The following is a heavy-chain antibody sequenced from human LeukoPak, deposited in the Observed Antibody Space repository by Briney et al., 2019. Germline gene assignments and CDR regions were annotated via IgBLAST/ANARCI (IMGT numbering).Heavy chain of an antibody. CDR2: ISTDANTI. J-gene: IGHJ4*02. CDR1: GFTFSGNW. D-gene: IGHD3-16*01. Sequence: PGGSLRLSFAASGFTFSGNWMRRVRQAPGKGLEWDSHISTDANTITYADFVKGQFTISRDNAKNTLYLQMNSLRAEDTALYYCVRGQSTAWGLNYWGQGTLVTVSS. CDR3: VRGQSTAWGLNY. V-gene: IGHV3-74*01.